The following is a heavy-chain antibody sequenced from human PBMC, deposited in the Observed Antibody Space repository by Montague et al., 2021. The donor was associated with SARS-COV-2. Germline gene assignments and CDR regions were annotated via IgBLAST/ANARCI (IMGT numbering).Heavy chain of an antibody. J-gene: IGHJ4*02. D-gene: IGHD6-19*01. V-gene: IGHV3-23*03. CDR3: AKGWDPSGWIAIYDS. Sequence: SLRLSCAASGFIFSNYAMNWVRQTPGKGLEWVSVIYGDGSKTYYADSVKGRFTISRDNSKNTLYLQMNSLRTEDTALYYCAKGWDPSGWIAIYDSWGRGTLVPVSS. CDR1: GFIFSNYA. CDR2: IYGDGSKT.